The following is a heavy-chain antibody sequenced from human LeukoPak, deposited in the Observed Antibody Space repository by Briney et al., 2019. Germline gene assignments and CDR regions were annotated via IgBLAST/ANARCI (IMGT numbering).Heavy chain of an antibody. CDR2: ISGSGAST. D-gene: IGHD1-26*01. V-gene: IGHV3-23*01. CDR3: ATADSGSYYSGFDY. J-gene: IGHJ4*02. CDR1: GFTFSNYA. Sequence: SGGSLRLSCAASGFTFSNYAMSWVRQAPGKGLEWVSVISGSGASTYYADSVKGRFTISRDNSNNTLYLQMNSLRAEDTAVYYCATADSGSYYSGFDYWGQGTLVTVSS.